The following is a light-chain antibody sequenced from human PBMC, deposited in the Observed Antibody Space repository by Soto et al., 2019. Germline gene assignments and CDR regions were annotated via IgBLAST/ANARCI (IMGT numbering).Light chain of an antibody. CDR1: QSVSSN. J-gene: IGKJ1*01. CDR2: GAS. Sequence: EIVMTQSPAALSVSPGEGATLSCRASQSVSSNLAWYQQKPGQAPRLLIYGASTRATGIPARFSGSGSGTEFTLSISSLQSEDFAVYYCQHYNNWPPWTFGQGTKVEIK. V-gene: IGKV3-15*01. CDR3: QHYNNWPPWT.